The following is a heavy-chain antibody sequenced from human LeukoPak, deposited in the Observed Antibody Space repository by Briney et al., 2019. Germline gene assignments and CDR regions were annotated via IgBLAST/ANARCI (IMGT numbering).Heavy chain of an antibody. CDR3: ARALAATAGTGSSDY. J-gene: IGHJ4*02. V-gene: IGHV1-2*02. D-gene: IGHD6-13*01. Sequence: ASVKVSCKASGYTFTGYYMHWVRQAPGQGLEWMGWINPNSGGTNYAQKFQGRVTMTRDTSISTAYMELSRLRYDDMAVYYCARALAATAGTGSSDYWGQGTLVTVSS. CDR2: INPNSGGT. CDR1: GYTFTGYY.